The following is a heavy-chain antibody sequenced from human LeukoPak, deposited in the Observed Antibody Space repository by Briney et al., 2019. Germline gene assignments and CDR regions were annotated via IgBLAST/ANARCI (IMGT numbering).Heavy chain of an antibody. CDR2: NYSGGST. D-gene: IGHD2-2*01. CDR3: AAQYCSSTSCYFGY. CDR1: GFTVSSNY. V-gene: IGHV3-66*01. J-gene: IGHJ4*02. Sequence: PGGSLRLSCAASGFTVSSNYMSWVRQAPGKGLEWVSVNYSGGSTYYADSVKGRFTISRDNSKNTLYLQMNSLRAEDTAVYYCAAQYCSSTSCYFGYWGQGTLVTVSS.